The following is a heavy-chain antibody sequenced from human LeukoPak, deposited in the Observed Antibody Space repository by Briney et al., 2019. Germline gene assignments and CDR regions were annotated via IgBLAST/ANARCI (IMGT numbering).Heavy chain of an antibody. CDR1: GFAFETYT. J-gene: IGHJ5*02. V-gene: IGHV3-21*01. CDR2: ITSGSDYT. Sequence: GGSLRLSCEASGFAFETYTMSWVRQAPGKGLEWVASITSGSDYTHYADSLKGRCTISRDNAKKSLYLQMSSLRAEDTAVYYCARAVRDFEFWSGFSWGQGTLVTVSS. CDR3: ARAVRDFEFWSGFS. D-gene: IGHD3-3*01.